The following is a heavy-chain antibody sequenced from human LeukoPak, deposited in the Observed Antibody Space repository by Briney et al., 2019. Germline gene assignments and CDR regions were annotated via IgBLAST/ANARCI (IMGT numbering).Heavy chain of an antibody. D-gene: IGHD3-10*01. V-gene: IGHV4-59*01. CDR1: GGSISKYY. CDR3: ARGALLWFGAGGNWFDP. Sequence: SETLSLTCTVSGGSISKYYWSWIRQPPGKGLEWVGYIYYSGGTNYNPTLKSRVTISVDTSKNQFSLKLSSVTAADTAVYYCARGALLWFGAGGNWFDPWGQGTLVTVSS. CDR2: IYYSGGT. J-gene: IGHJ5*02.